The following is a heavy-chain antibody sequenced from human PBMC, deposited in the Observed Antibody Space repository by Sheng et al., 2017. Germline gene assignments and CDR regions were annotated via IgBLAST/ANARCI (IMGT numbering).Heavy chain of an antibody. D-gene: IGHD1-26*01. CDR3: AADIPSTWELLPNYYYYGMDV. Sequence: GPEVKKPGTSVKVSCKASGFTFTSSAVQWVRQARGQRLEWIGWIVVGSGNTNYAQKFQERVTITRDMSTSTAYMELSSLRSEDTAVYYCAADIPSTWELLPNYYYYGMDVWGQGTTVTVSS. V-gene: IGHV1-58*01. CDR2: IVVGSGNT. CDR1: GFTFTSSA. J-gene: IGHJ6*02.